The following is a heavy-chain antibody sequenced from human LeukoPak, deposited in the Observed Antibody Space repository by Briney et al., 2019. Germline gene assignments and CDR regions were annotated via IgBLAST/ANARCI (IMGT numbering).Heavy chain of an antibody. CDR2: MNPNSGNT. J-gene: IGHJ4*02. D-gene: IGHD3-3*01. V-gene: IGHV1-8*01. CDR1: GYTFTSYD. Sequence: ASVKVSCKASGYTFTSYDINWVRQATGQGLEWMGWMNPNSGNTGYAQKFQGRVTMTRNTSISTAYMELSSLRSEDTAVYYCARAKKDRITIFGVVIPRAPYYFDYWGQGTLVTVSS. CDR3: ARAKKDRITIFGVVIPRAPYYFDY.